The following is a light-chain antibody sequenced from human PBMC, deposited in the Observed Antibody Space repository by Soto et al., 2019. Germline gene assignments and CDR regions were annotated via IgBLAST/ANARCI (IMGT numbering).Light chain of an antibody. CDR3: SSYTSRSTLVV. Sequence: QSALTQPASVSGSPGQSITISCTGTSSDVGGYNYVSWYQQHPGKAPKLIIYDVSNRPSGVSNRFSGSKSGNTASLTISGLQGEDEADYYCSSYTSRSTLVVFGGGTKLTVL. CDR2: DVS. V-gene: IGLV2-14*01. J-gene: IGLJ2*01. CDR1: SSDVGGYNY.